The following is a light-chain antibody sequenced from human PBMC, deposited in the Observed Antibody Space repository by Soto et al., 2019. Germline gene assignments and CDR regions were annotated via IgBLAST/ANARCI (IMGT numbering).Light chain of an antibody. CDR3: QQDGSSPWT. CDR1: QTIRSNY. V-gene: IGKV3-20*01. CDR2: GAS. J-gene: IGKJ1*01. Sequence: ETVVTQSPGTLSLSPCERATLSCSASQTIRSNYLAWYRQTPGQAPRLRIYGASYWATVIADRFSGSGSGTAFTLSISRLEPEDFALYYCQQDGSSPWTFGQGTNVEIK.